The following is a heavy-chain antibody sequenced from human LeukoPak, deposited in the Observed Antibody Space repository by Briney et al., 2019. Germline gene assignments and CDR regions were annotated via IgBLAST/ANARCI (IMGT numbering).Heavy chain of an antibody. Sequence: ASVKVSCKASGYTFTGYFMHWVRQAPGQGLEWMGWINPNSGGTNYAQKFQGRVTMTRDTSISTAYMELSSLRSEDTAVYYCARVRLRYFDWLSYDAFDIWGQGTMVTVSS. CDR3: ARVRLRYFDWLSYDAFDI. V-gene: IGHV1-2*02. CDR2: INPNSGGT. D-gene: IGHD3-9*01. J-gene: IGHJ3*02. CDR1: GYTFTGYF.